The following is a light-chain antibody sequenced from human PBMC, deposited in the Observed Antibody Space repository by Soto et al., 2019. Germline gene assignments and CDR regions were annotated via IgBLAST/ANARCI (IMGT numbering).Light chain of an antibody. CDR3: QQYGSSRT. CDR2: GAS. V-gene: IGKV3-15*01. Sequence: EIVMTQSPATLSVSPGERATLSCRASQSVSSTLAWYQQKPGQAPRLLIYGASTRATGIPARFSGSGSGTDFTLTISTLEPEDFALYYCQQYGSSRTFGQGTKVDIK. J-gene: IGKJ1*01. CDR1: QSVSST.